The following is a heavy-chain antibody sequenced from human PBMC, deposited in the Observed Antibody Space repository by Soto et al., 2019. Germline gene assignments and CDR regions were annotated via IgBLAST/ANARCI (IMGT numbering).Heavy chain of an antibody. CDR2: INPNSGGT. V-gene: IGHV1-2*04. CDR3: AGDYYCSGGSCPCYYMDV. Sequence: QVQLVQSGAEVKKPGASVKVSCKASGYTFTAYYVHWVRQAPGQGLEWMGWINPNSGGTNYAQKFQGWVTMTRDTSISTAYMELSRLRSDDTAVYYCAGDYYCSGGSCPCYYMDVWGKGTTVTVSS. D-gene: IGHD2-15*01. J-gene: IGHJ6*03. CDR1: GYTFTAYY.